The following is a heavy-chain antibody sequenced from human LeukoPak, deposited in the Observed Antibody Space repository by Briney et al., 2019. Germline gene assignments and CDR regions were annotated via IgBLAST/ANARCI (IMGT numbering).Heavy chain of an antibody. CDR2: ISSSSSYI. CDR3: ARKPSSGWYAGSVAGGDY. V-gene: IGHV3-21*01. CDR1: GFTFSGYS. J-gene: IGHJ4*02. D-gene: IGHD6-19*01. Sequence: GGSLTLSCAASGFTFSGYSMNWVRQAPGKGLEWVSSISSSSSYIYYADSVKGRFTSSRDNAKNSLYLQMNSLRADDTAVYYCARKPSSGWYAGSVAGGDYWGQGTLVTVSS.